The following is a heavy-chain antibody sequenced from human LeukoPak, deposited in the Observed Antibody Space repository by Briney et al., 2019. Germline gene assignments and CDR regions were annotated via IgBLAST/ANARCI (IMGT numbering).Heavy chain of an antibody. CDR3: TKNPHVWFGELDY. CDR2: ISGGGGST. CDR1: GGSFSGYY. Sequence: ETLSLTCAVYGGSFSGYYWSWVRQAPGKGLEWVSAISGGGGSTYYAGSVKGRFTISRDNSKNTLYLQMNSLGADDTAIYYCTKNPHVWFGELDYWGQGTLVSVSS. V-gene: IGHV3-23*01. D-gene: IGHD3-10*01. J-gene: IGHJ4*02.